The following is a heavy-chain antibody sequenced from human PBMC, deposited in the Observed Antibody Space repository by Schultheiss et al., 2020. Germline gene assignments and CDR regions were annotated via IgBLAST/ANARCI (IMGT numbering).Heavy chain of an antibody. Sequence: ASVKVSGKASGYTFTSYAMHWVRQAPGQRLEWMGWINAGNGNTKYSQKFQGRVTITRDTSASTAYMELSSLRSEDTAVYYCARGYPGDDYYYYGMDVWGQGTTVTVSS. CDR3: ARGYPGDDYYYYGMDV. J-gene: IGHJ6*02. CDR2: INAGNGNT. D-gene: IGHD1-14*01. V-gene: IGHV1-3*01. CDR1: GYTFTSYA.